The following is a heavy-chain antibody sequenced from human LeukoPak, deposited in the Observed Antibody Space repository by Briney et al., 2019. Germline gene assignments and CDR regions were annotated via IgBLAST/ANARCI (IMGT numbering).Heavy chain of an antibody. V-gene: IGHV1-2*02. CDR1: GYTFTGYY. J-gene: IGHJ4*02. CDR3: ARDLGVYSSSSDY. CDR2: INPNSGGT. Sequence: ASVKVSCKASGYTFTGYYMHWVRQAPGQGLEWMGWINPNSGGTNYAQKFQGRVTMTRDTSISTAYMELSRLRSDDTAVYYCARDLGVYSSSSDYWGQGTLVTVPS. D-gene: IGHD6-6*01.